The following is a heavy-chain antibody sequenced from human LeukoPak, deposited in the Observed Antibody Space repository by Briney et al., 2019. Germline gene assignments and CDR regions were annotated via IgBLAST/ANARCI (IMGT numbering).Heavy chain of an antibody. CDR1: GGSISSYY. V-gene: IGHV4-59*08. CDR2: IYYSGST. Sequence: PSETLSLTCTVSGGSISSYYWSWIRQPPGKGLEWIGYIYYSGSTNYNPSLKSRVTISVDTSKNQFSLKLSSVTAADTAVYCCATYYYDSSGYYYFDYWGQGTLVTVSS. J-gene: IGHJ4*02. D-gene: IGHD3-22*01. CDR3: ATYYYDSSGYYYFDY.